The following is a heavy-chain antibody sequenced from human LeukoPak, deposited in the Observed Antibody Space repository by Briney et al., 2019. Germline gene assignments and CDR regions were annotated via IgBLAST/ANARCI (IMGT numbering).Heavy chain of an antibody. D-gene: IGHD3-10*01. CDR3: AKGGVLLWFGDSAFDI. J-gene: IGHJ3*02. V-gene: IGHV3-30*18. CDR1: GFRFSSHG. CDR2: ISYDGSKK. Sequence: PGMSLRLSCAASGFRFSSHGMHWVRQAPGKGLEWVAVISYDGSKKYYADSVKGRFTISRDNSKNTLYLQLNSLRAEDTAVYYCAKGGVLLWFGDSAFDIWGQGTMVTVSS.